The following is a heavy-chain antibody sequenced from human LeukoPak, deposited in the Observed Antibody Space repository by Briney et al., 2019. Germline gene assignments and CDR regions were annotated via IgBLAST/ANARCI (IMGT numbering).Heavy chain of an antibody. V-gene: IGHV4-34*01. CDR2: INHSGST. J-gene: IGHJ5*02. CDR1: GGAFSGYY. Sequence: SETLSLTCAVYGGAFSGYYWSWIRQPPGKGLEWIGEINHSGSTNYNPSLKSRVTISVDTSKNQFSLKLSSVTAADTAVYYCARVKNRIAAAGTGWFDPWGQGTLVTVSS. CDR3: ARVKNRIAAAGTGWFDP. D-gene: IGHD6-13*01.